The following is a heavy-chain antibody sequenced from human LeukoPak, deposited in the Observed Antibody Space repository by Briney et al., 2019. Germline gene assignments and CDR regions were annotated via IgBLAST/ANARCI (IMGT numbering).Heavy chain of an antibody. Sequence: AASVKVSCKASGYTFTSYYMHWVRQAPGQGLEWMGIINPSGGSTSYAQKFQGRVTMTRDTSTSTVYMELSSLRSEDTAVYYCARGGLNSSWRPGRRDDAFDIWGQGTMVTVSS. CDR3: ARGGLNSSWRPGRRDDAFDI. CDR1: GYTFTSYY. J-gene: IGHJ3*02. CDR2: INPSGGST. V-gene: IGHV1-46*01. D-gene: IGHD6-13*01.